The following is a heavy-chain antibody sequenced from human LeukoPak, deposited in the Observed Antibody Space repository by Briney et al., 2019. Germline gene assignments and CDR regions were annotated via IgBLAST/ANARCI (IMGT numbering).Heavy chain of an antibody. D-gene: IGHD2-2*01. Sequence: SETLSLTCTVSGGSISSYYWSWIRQPPGKGLEWIGYIYYSGSTKYNPSLKSRVTISVDTSKSQFSLKLTSVTAADTAVYYCARLGIGVVPSAMLGNYYFDYWGQGTLVTVSS. V-gene: IGHV4-59*08. J-gene: IGHJ4*02. CDR3: ARLGIGVVPSAMLGNYYFDY. CDR2: IYYSGST. CDR1: GGSISSYY.